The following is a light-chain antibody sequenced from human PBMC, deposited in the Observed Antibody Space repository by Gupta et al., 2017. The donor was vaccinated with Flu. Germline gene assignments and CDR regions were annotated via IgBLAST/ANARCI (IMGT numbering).Light chain of an antibody. V-gene: IGKV4-1*01. CDR1: QSVLYISNNKNY. CDR3: HHYYTTPPA. CDR2: WAS. J-gene: IGKJ3*01. Sequence: SLGDRATINCKSSQSVLYISNNKNYLDWYQQKPGQPPKSLISWASTRASGVPDRFAGSGSGTDFTLTISSLQAEDVAVYFCHHYYTTPPAFGPGTRVEIK.